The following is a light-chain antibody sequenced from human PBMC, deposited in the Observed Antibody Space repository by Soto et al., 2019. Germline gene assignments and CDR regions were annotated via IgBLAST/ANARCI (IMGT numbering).Light chain of an antibody. CDR1: ESVSSY. Sequence: EIVLTQSPATLSLSPGESVTLSCRASESVSSYLAWYQQKPGQAPRLLIYDASNRATDIPARFSGSGSGTAFPLTISSLESEDFGVYYCQQRGKWPRTFGQGTKLEIK. CDR3: QQRGKWPRT. CDR2: DAS. V-gene: IGKV3-11*01. J-gene: IGKJ2*01.